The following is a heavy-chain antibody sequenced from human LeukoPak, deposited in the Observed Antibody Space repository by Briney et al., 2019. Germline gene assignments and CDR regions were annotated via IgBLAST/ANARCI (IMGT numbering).Heavy chain of an antibody. V-gene: IGHV4-38-2*01. CDR3: ARYDFVWGSYRYAFDY. J-gene: IGHJ4*02. CDR2: IYHSGNT. CDR1: GYSVTSGYY. Sequence: PSETLSLTCAVSGYSVTSGYYWAWIRQPPGKGLEWIATIYHSGNTYYNPSLKSRVTISVDTSKNQFSLKLTSVTAADTAVYYCARYDFVWGSYRYAFDYWGQGSLVTVSS. D-gene: IGHD3-16*02.